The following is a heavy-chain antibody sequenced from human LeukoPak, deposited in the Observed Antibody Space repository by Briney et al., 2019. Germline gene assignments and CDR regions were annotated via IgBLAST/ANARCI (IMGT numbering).Heavy chain of an antibody. D-gene: IGHD5-24*01. V-gene: IGHV3-30*03. CDR1: GFTFSSHG. Sequence: GRSLRLSCAVSGFTFSSHGMHWVRQAPGKGLEWVAVVSHDGSNKYYADSVKGRFTISRDNGKNLVSLQMNSLRDEDTAVYYCARADRDGNKRFLDWGQGTLVTVSS. J-gene: IGHJ4*02. CDR2: VSHDGSNK. CDR3: ARADRDGNKRFLD.